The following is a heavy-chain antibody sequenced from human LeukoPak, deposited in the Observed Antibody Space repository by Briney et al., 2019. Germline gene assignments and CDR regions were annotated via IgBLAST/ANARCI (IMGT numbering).Heavy chain of an antibody. Sequence: GGSLRLSCVASGFTFGLYWMSWVRQAPGKGLEWVANINQDGGDKYYVDSVKGRFTISRDNAKNSLFLQMNSLRVEDTAIYYCARDGNTSGYSDWGQGTLVTVSS. J-gene: IGHJ4*02. CDR1: GFTFGLYW. CDR2: INQDGGDK. CDR3: ARDGNTSGYSD. D-gene: IGHD3-22*01. V-gene: IGHV3-7*01.